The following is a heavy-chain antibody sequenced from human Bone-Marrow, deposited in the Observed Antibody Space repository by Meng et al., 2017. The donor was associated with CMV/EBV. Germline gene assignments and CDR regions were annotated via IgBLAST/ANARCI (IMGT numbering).Heavy chain of an antibody. Sequence: ASVKVFCKASGDTSTSCGISWVRQAPGQGLQWMGWISAYNGNTNYAQKLQGRVTMTTDTSTSTAYKELRSLRSDDTAVYYCARTRERAGRILLWYGAQWFDPWGQGTRVTGAS. D-gene: IGHD3-10*01. J-gene: IGHJ5*02. CDR1: GDTSTSCG. V-gene: IGHV1-18*01. CDR2: ISAYNGNT. CDR3: ARTRERAGRILLWYGAQWFDP.